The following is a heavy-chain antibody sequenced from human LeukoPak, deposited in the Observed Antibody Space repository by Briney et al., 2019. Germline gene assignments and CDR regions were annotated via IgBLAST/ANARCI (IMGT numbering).Heavy chain of an antibody. J-gene: IGHJ4*02. V-gene: IGHV4-34*01. CDR3: ARAIRDDYGDYYFDY. Sequence: PSETLSLTCAVYGGSFSGYYWSWIRQPPGKGLEWIGVINHSGSTNYNPSLKSRVTISVDTSKNQFSLKLSSVTAADTAVYYCARAIRDDYGDYYFDYWGQGTLVTVSS. CDR2: INHSGST. CDR1: GGSFSGYY. D-gene: IGHD4-17*01.